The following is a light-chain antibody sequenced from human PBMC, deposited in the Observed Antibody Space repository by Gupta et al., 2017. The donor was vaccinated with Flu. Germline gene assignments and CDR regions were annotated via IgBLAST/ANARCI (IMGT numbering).Light chain of an antibody. CDR3: SSYTSRNTHV. V-gene: IGLV2-14*03. J-gene: IGLJ1*01. Sequence: TSSDVGGYNYVSWYQQHPGKAPKLMIYDVSNRPSGVSNRFSGSKSGNTAPLTISGLQAEDEADYYCSSYTSRNTHVFGTGTMVTVL. CDR2: DVS. CDR1: SSDVGGYNY.